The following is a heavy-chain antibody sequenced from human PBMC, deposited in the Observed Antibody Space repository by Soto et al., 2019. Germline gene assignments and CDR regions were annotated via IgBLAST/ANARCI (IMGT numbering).Heavy chain of an antibody. CDR2: INPSGGST. J-gene: IGHJ3*02. D-gene: IGHD5-12*01. V-gene: IGHV1-46*01. Sequence: GASVKVSCKASGYTFTSYYMHWVRQAPGQGLEWMGIINPSGGSTSYAQKFQGRVTMTRDTSTSTVYMELSSLRSEDTAVYYCAGYSGYAPGDNAFDIWGQGTMVTVSS. CDR3: AGYSGYAPGDNAFDI. CDR1: GYTFTSYY.